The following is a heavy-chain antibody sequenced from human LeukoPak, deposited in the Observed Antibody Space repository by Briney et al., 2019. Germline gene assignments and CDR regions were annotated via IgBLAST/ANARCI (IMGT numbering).Heavy chain of an antibody. J-gene: IGHJ6*03. Sequence: PGGSQRLSCAASGFAFSSYEMNWVRQAPGKGLEWVSYISSSGSTIYYADSVKGRFTISRDNAKNSLYLQMNSLRAEDTAVYYCARRYYDSSGWGYYYYYMDVWGKGTTVTISS. V-gene: IGHV3-48*03. D-gene: IGHD3-22*01. CDR2: ISSSGSTI. CDR3: ARRYYDSSGWGYYYYYMDV. CDR1: GFAFSSYE.